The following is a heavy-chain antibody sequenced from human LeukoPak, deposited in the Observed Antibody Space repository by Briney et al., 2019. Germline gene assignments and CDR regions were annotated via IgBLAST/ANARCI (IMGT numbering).Heavy chain of an antibody. CDR3: ARVRSYDFWSGSKMGVFDY. D-gene: IGHD3-3*01. Sequence: SETLSLTCAVYGGSFSGYYWSWIRQPPGKGLEWIGEINHSGSTNYNPSLKSRVTISVDTSKNQFSLKLSSVTAADTAVYYCARVRSYDFWSGSKMGVFDYWGQGTLVTVSS. V-gene: IGHV4-34*01. CDR2: INHSGST. J-gene: IGHJ4*02. CDR1: GGSFSGYY.